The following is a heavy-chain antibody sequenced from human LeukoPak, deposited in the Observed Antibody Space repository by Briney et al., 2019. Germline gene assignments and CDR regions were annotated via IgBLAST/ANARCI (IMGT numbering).Heavy chain of an antibody. J-gene: IGHJ4*02. D-gene: IGHD5-24*01. Sequence: GGSLRLSCAASGFTFSDYYMSWIRQAPGKGLEWVSYISSSGSTMYYADSVKGRFTISRDNAKNSLYLQMNSLRAEDTAVYYCARDGLEMATTFDYWGQGTLVTVSS. V-gene: IGHV3-11*04. CDR3: ARDGLEMATTFDY. CDR2: ISSSGSTM. CDR1: GFTFSDYY.